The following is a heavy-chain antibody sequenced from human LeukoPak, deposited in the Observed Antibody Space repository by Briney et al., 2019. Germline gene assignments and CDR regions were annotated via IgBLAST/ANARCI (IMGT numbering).Heavy chain of an antibody. V-gene: IGHV3-30*04. D-gene: IGHD3-16*02. Sequence: GGSLRLSCAASGFTFSSYAMRWVRQAPGKGLEWGAVISYDGSNKYYADCVKGRFTISRDNSKNTLYLQMNSLRAEDTAVYYCVRDATNYDYVWGTYRYIYFDYWGQGTLVTVSS. CDR2: ISYDGSNK. CDR1: GFTFSSYA. CDR3: VRDATNYDYVWGTYRYIYFDY. J-gene: IGHJ4*02.